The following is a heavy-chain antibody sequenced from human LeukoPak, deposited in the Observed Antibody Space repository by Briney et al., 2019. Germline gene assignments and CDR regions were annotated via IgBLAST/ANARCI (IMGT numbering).Heavy chain of an antibody. CDR1: GGSFSGYY. Sequence: PSETLSLTCAVYGGSFSGYYWSWIRQPPGKGLEWIGEINHSGSTNYNPSLKSRVTISVDTSKNQFSLKLSSVTAADTAVYYCARGARYFDWSLYNAFGIWGQGTMVTVSS. V-gene: IGHV4-34*01. CDR3: ARGARYFDWSLYNAFGI. D-gene: IGHD3-9*01. CDR2: INHSGST. J-gene: IGHJ3*02.